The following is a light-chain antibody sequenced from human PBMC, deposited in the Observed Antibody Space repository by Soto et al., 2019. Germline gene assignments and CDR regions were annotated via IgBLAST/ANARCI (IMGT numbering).Light chain of an antibody. V-gene: IGLV2-14*01. Sequence: QSALTQPASVSGSPGQSITISCTGTSSDVGAYNYVSWYQQHPGKAPQLMIYDVSNRPSGVSDRFSGSKSGNTASLTISGLQAEDEADYYCSSYTTSGTLYVXGTGTKVTVL. J-gene: IGLJ1*01. CDR1: SSDVGAYNY. CDR2: DVS. CDR3: SSYTTSGTLYV.